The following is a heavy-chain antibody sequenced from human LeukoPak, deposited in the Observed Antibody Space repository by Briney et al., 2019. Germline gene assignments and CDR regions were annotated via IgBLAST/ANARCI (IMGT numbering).Heavy chain of an antibody. D-gene: IGHD6-13*01. CDR1: GFTVSNNY. Sequence: PGGSLRLSCTASGFTVSNNYMNWVRQAPGKGLEWVALIYSGGTTNYADSVKGRFTISRDNSKNTLYHQMTNVRAEDTAVYYCARDPPGIAASVSGGWGQGTLVTVSS. J-gene: IGHJ4*02. V-gene: IGHV3-53*01. CDR2: IYSGGTT. CDR3: ARDPPGIAASVSGG.